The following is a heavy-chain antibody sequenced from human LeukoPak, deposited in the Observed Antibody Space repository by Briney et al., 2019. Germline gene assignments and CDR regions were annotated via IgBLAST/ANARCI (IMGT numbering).Heavy chain of an antibody. D-gene: IGHD3-3*01. V-gene: IGHV2-5*01. J-gene: IGHJ4*02. CDR2: IYWNDDK. CDR1: GFSLSTSGVG. Sequence: SGPTLVNPTQTLTLTCTFAGFSLSTSGVGVGWIRQPPGKALEWLALIYWNDDKRYSPSLKSRLTITKDTSKNQVVLTMTNMDPVDTATYCCAHRLYDFWSGYYVFDYWGQGTLVTVSS. CDR3: AHRLYDFWSGYYVFDY.